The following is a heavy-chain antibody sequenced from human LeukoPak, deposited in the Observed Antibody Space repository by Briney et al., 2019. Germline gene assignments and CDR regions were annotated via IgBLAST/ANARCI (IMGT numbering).Heavy chain of an antibody. CDR3: ARGGYYYDTCGPFDY. J-gene: IGHJ4*02. D-gene: IGHD3-22*01. Sequence: PSETLSLTCTVSGGSISSSSYYRGWIRQPPGKGLEWIGYISHSGSTSYNPSLKSRVTISVDTSNNEFSLRLTSVTAADTAVYYCARGGYYYDTCGPFDYWGQGTLVTVSS. CDR2: ISHSGST. CDR1: GGSISSSSYY. V-gene: IGHV4-31*03.